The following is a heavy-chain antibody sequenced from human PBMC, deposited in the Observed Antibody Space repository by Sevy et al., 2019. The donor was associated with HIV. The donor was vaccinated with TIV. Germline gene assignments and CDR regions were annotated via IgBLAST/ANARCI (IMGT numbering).Heavy chain of an antibody. D-gene: IGHD6-13*01. CDR2: ISTGGGST. Sequence: GGSLRLSCAASRFTFSNYVMSWVRQAPGKGLEWVSAISTGGGSTFYADSVKGRFTISRDNSKNTLYLQMNSLRAEDTAIYYCAKSLPSSSTWYRSNYFDFWGQGTLVTVSS. CDR3: AKSLPSSSTWYRSNYFDF. V-gene: IGHV3-23*01. J-gene: IGHJ4*02. CDR1: RFTFSNYV.